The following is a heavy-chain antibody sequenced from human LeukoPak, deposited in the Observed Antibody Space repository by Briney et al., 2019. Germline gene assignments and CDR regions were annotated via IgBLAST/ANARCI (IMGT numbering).Heavy chain of an antibody. V-gene: IGHV4-39*02. CDR2: IYYSGST. CDR3: AREVELWAAGVYFDY. J-gene: IGHJ4*02. CDR1: GGSISSSSYY. D-gene: IGHD5-18*01. Sequence: PSETLSLTCTVSGGSISSSSYYWGWIRQPPGKGLEWIGSIYYSGSTYYNPSLKSRVTISVDTSKNQFSLKPSSVTAADTAVYYCAREVELWAAGVYFDYWGQGTLVTVSS.